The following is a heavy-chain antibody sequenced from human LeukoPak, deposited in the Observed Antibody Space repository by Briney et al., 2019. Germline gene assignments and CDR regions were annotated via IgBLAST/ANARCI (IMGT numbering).Heavy chain of an antibody. CDR3: ARHGYYYDSSGYYFLEY. CDR2: IKQDGSEK. V-gene: IGHV3-7*01. Sequence: PGGSLRLSCAASGFPFSSYAISWVRQAPGKGLDWVPNIKQDGSEKYYVDSVKGRFTISRDNAKNSLYLQMNSLRAEDTAVYYCARHGYYYDSSGYYFLEYWGQGTLVTVSS. J-gene: IGHJ4*02. D-gene: IGHD3-22*01. CDR1: GFPFSSYA.